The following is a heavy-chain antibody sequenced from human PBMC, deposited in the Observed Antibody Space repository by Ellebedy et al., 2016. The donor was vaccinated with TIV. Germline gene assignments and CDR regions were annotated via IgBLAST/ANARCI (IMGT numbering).Heavy chain of an antibody. J-gene: IGHJ6*02. Sequence: ASVKVSCKASGYTFTSYGISWVRQAPGQGLEWMGWISAYNGNTNYAQKLQGRVTMTTDTSTSTAYMELRSLRSDDTAVYYCARNAVQRGYYDYVWGSYGYYGMDVWGQGTTVTVSS. D-gene: IGHD3-16*01. CDR2: ISAYNGNT. CDR1: GYTFTSYG. V-gene: IGHV1-18*04. CDR3: ARNAVQRGYYDYVWGSYGYYGMDV.